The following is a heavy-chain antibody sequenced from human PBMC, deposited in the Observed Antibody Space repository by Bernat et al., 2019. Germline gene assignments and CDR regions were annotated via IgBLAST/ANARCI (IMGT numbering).Heavy chain of an antibody. CDR2: IYYSGST. CDR1: GGSISSGGYY. D-gene: IGHD3-22*01. CDR3: ARGGDDRMEFDY. Sequence: QVQLQESGPGLVKPSQTLSLTCTVSGGSISSGGYYWSWIRQHPGKGLEWIGYIYYSGSTYYNPSLKSQVTISVDTSKNQFSLKLSSVTAADTAVYYCARGGDDRMEFDYWGQGTLVTVSS. J-gene: IGHJ4*02. V-gene: IGHV4-31*01.